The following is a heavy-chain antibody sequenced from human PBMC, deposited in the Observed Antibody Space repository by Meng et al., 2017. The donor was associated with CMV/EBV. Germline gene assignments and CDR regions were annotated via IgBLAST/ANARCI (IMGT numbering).Heavy chain of an antibody. CDR2: INHSGST. D-gene: IGHD4-11*01. Sequence: SETLSLTCAVYGGSFSGYYWSWIRQPPGKGLEWIGEINHSGSTNYNPSLKSRVTISVDTSKNQFSLKLSSVTAADTAVYYCARDKTPQYNWFDPWGQGTLVTVSS. CDR3: ARDKTPQYNWFDP. V-gene: IGHV4-34*01. J-gene: IGHJ5*02. CDR1: GGSFSGYY.